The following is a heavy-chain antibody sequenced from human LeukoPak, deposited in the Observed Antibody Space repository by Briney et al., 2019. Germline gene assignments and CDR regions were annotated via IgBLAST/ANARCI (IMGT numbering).Heavy chain of an antibody. Sequence: GGSLRLSCAASGFTFSSYWMSWVRQAPGKGLEWVANIKQDGSEKYYVDSVKGRFTISRDNAKNSLYLQMNSLRAEDTAVYYCARDAGYSSSWYSDYWGQGTLVTVSS. D-gene: IGHD6-13*01. CDR2: IKQDGSEK. CDR1: GFTFSSYW. J-gene: IGHJ4*02. CDR3: ARDAGYSSSWYSDY. V-gene: IGHV3-7*01.